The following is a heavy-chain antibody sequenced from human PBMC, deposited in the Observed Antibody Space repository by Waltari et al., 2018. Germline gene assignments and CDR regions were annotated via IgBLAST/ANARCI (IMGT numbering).Heavy chain of an antibody. J-gene: IGHJ6*02. CDR1: GGSISSYY. D-gene: IGHD6-19*01. CDR3: ARDPRRAVAGTFYYCGMDV. Sequence: QVQLQESGPGLVKPSETLSLTCTVSGGSISSYYWSWIRQPPGKGLEWIGYIDYSGSTNYNPSLKSRVTISVDTSKNQFSLKLSSVTTADTAVYYCARDPRRAVAGTFYYCGMDVWGQGTTVTVSS. V-gene: IGHV4-59*01. CDR2: IDYSGST.